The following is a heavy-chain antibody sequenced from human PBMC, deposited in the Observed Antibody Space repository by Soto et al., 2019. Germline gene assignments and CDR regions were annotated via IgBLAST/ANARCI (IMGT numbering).Heavy chain of an antibody. D-gene: IGHD6-6*01. V-gene: IGHV3-30*18. Sequence: VQLVESGGGVVQPGRSLRLSCAASGFTFSSYGMHWVRQAPGKGLEWVAVISYDGSNKYYADSVKGRFTISRDNSKNTLYLQMNSLRAEDTAVYYCAKTYKQLVTYYYYGMDVWGQGTTVTVSS. CDR3: AKTYKQLVTYYYYGMDV. CDR1: GFTFSSYG. CDR2: ISYDGSNK. J-gene: IGHJ6*02.